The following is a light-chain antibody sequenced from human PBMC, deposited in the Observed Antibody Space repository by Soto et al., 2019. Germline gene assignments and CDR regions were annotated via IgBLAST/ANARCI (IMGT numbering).Light chain of an antibody. Sequence: QSVLTQPPSASGTPGQRVTISCSGSSSNIGSNTVNWYQQLPGTAPKLLIYSNNQRPSGVPDRFSGSKSGTSASLAISGLQSEDEADYYCAAWEDRLHGRGVFGGGTKLTVL. CDR1: SSNIGSNT. CDR3: AAWEDRLHGRGV. J-gene: IGLJ2*01. V-gene: IGLV1-44*01. CDR2: SNN.